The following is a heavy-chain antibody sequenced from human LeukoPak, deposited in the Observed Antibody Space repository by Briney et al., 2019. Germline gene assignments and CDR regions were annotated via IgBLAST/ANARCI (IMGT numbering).Heavy chain of an antibody. J-gene: IGHJ4*02. Sequence: SETLSLTCTVSGGSISSSSYYWGWIRQPPGKGLEWIGSIYYSGSTYYNPSRKSRVTISVDTSKNQFSLKLSSVTAADTAVYYCARLYDSSGYYLDYFDYWGQGTLVTVSS. CDR2: IYYSGST. D-gene: IGHD3-22*01. V-gene: IGHV4-39*01. CDR1: GGSISSSSYY. CDR3: ARLYDSSGYYLDYFDY.